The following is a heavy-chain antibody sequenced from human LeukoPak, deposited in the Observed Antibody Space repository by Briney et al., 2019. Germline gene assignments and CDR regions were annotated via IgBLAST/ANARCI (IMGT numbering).Heavy chain of an antibody. CDR2: IYHSGST. CDR3: ARGGGVIGLFDY. J-gene: IGHJ4*02. Sequence: PSETLSLTCTVSGGSISSSSYYWSWIRQPPGKGLEWIGYIYHSGSTYYNPSLKSRVTISVDRSKNQFSLKLSSVTAADTAVYYCARGGGVIGLFDYWGQGTLVTVSS. D-gene: IGHD3-16*02. CDR1: GGSISSSSYY. V-gene: IGHV4-30-2*01.